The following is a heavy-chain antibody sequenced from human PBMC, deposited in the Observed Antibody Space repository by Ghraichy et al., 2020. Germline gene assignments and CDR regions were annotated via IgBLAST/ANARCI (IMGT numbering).Heavy chain of an antibody. D-gene: IGHD6-19*01. J-gene: IGHJ4*02. CDR2: IYSSGST. CDR3: ARPYSSGWYGGFDH. V-gene: IGHV4-39*01. Sequence: SETLSLTCSVSGDSISSSSYNWGWIRQPPGTGLEWIGSIYSSGSTYHNPSLKSRVTISVDTSKNQFSLKLSSVTAADTAVYYCARPYSSGWYGGFDHWGQGTLVTVSS. CDR1: GDSISSSSYN.